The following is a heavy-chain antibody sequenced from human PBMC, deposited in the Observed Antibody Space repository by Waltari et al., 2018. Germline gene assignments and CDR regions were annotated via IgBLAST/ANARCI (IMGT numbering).Heavy chain of an antibody. CDR1: GFTFSSFW. Sequence: EEQLVESGGGLVQPGDSLRLSCAASGFTFSSFWMNWVRQAPGRGPLWVSRISTGARYTTYADSVKGRFTISRDNARNTLYLQMNRLRAEDTAVYFCARVSRRTYRSPVPGRHYYYGMDVWGQGTTVTVSS. V-gene: IGHV3-74*03. D-gene: IGHD1-1*01. J-gene: IGHJ6*02. CDR3: ARVSRRTYRSPVPGRHYYYGMDV. CDR2: ISTGARYT.